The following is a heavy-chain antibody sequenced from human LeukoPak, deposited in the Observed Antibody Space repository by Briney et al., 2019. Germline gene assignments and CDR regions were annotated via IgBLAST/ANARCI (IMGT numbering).Heavy chain of an antibody. J-gene: IGHJ4*02. V-gene: IGHV3-74*01. D-gene: IGHD3-10*01. Sequence: QPGGSLRLSCAASGFTFNSHWMHLVRQVPGKGLVWVSRIKSDESEINYADFVKGRFTISRDNAKNTLYLQMNSLRAEDTAVYFCARGHVPGSDRHWDYWGQGTLVTVSA. CDR3: ARGHVPGSDRHWDY. CDR1: GFTFNSHW. CDR2: IKSDESEI.